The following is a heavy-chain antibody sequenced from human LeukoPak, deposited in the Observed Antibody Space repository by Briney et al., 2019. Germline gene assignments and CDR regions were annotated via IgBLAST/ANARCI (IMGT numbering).Heavy chain of an antibody. V-gene: IGHV3-30*02. Sequence: PGRSLRLSCAASGFTFSSYGMHWVRQAPGKGLEWVAFIRDDGSNKFYADSVKGRFTISRDNSKNTLYLQMNSLRAEDTAVYYCAKVLSSSWGYFDYWGQGTLVTVSS. CDR1: GFTFSSYG. CDR2: IRDDGSNK. J-gene: IGHJ4*02. D-gene: IGHD6-13*01. CDR3: AKVLSSSWGYFDY.